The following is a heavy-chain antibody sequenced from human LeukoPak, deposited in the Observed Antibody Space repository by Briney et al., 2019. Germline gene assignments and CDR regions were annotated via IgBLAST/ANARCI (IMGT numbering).Heavy chain of an antibody. CDR2: ISSSGSTI. CDR3: AKRVVEDAFDI. V-gene: IGHV3-48*03. Sequence: GGSLRLSCAASGFSFSSYEMNWVRQAPGKGLEWVSYISSSGSTIYYADSVKGRFTISRDNAKNSLYLQMNSLRAEDTAVYYCAKRVVEDAFDIWGQGTMVTVSS. D-gene: IGHD2-2*01. CDR1: GFSFSSYE. J-gene: IGHJ3*02.